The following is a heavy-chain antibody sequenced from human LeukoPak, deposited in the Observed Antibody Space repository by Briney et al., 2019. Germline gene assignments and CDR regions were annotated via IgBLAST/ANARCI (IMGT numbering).Heavy chain of an antibody. V-gene: IGHV4-34*01. CDR3: ARSTVTNYYYYGMDV. Sequence: PSETLSLTCAVYGGSFSGYYWSWIRQPPGKGLEWIGEINHSGSTNYNPSLKSRVTISVDTSKNQFSLKLSSVTAADTAVYYCARSTVTNYYYYGMDVWGQGTTVTVSS. J-gene: IGHJ6*02. CDR2: INHSGST. CDR1: GGSFSGYY. D-gene: IGHD4-11*01.